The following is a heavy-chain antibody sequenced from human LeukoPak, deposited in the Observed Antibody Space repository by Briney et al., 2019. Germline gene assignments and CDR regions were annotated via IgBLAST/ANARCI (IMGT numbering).Heavy chain of an antibody. CDR3: AREARSDYYDSSGYYGDAFDI. CDR1: GFTFSSYW. Sequence: PGGSLRLSCVASGFTFSSYWATWVRQAPGKGLEWVANIDPDGSHQYVDSVKGRFTISKDNAKNSLYLQMNSLRAEDTAVYYCAREARSDYYDSSGYYGDAFDIWGQGTMVTVSS. CDR2: IDPDGSHQ. J-gene: IGHJ3*02. V-gene: IGHV3-7*01. D-gene: IGHD3-22*01.